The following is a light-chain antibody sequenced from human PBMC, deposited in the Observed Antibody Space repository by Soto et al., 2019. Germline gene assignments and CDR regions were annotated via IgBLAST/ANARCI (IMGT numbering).Light chain of an antibody. V-gene: IGKV3-15*01. Sequence: EIVMTQSPATLSVSPGERATLSCRASQSVSSYLAWYQQKPGQAPRLLIYEPSTRATGIPARFSGSGSGTEFTLTISSLQSEDFAVYYCQHYNDWPPKQYTFGQGTKLEIK. CDR2: EPS. CDR1: QSVSSY. CDR3: QHYNDWPPKQYT. J-gene: IGKJ2*01.